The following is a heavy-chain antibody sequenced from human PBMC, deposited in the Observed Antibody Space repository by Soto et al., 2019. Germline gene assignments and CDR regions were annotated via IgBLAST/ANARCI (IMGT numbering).Heavy chain of an antibody. CDR2: IYHSGST. V-gene: IGHV4-38-2*01. Sequence: SETLSLTCAVSGYSISSGYYWGWIRQPPGKGLEWIGSIYHSGSTYYNPSLKSRVTISVDTSKNQFSLKLSSVTAADTAVYYCARAGWVDTAMSSDYYYYGMDVWGKGTTVTSPQ. CDR1: GYSISSGYY. CDR3: ARAGWVDTAMSSDYYYYGMDV. D-gene: IGHD5-18*01. J-gene: IGHJ6*04.